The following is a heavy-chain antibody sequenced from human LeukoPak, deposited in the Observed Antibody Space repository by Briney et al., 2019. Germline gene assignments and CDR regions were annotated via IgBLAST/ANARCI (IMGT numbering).Heavy chain of an antibody. D-gene: IGHD1-1*01. CDR2: IYYSGST. CDR1: GGSISSYY. J-gene: IGHJ3*02. Sequence: SETLSLTCTVSGGSISSYYWSWIGQPPGKGLEWIGYIYYSGSTNYNPSLKSRVTISVDTSKNQFSLKLSSVTAADTAVYYCAREAEGTVAFDIWGQGTMVTVSS. V-gene: IGHV4-59*01. CDR3: AREAEGTVAFDI.